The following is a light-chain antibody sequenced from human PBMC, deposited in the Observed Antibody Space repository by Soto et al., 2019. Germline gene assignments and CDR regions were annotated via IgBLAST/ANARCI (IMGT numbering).Light chain of an antibody. CDR2: GAS. J-gene: IGKJ5*01. V-gene: IGKV3-20*01. Sequence: EIVLTQSPGTLSLSPGERATLSCRASQSVSSNYLAWYQQKLGQAPRLLIYGASSRATGIPDRFSGSGSGTDFTLTISRLEPEDFAVYYCQQYGSSFGQGTRLEI. CDR3: QQYGSS. CDR1: QSVSSNY.